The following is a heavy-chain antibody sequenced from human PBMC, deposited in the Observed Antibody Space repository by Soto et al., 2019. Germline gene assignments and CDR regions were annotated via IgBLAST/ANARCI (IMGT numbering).Heavy chain of an antibody. J-gene: IGHJ6*02. CDR1: GFTVSSNY. CDR3: ARGPGGLVPAVTPHGMDV. V-gene: IGHV3-53*01. D-gene: IGHD2-2*01. Sequence: PGGSLRLSCAASGFTVSSNYMSWVRQAPGKGLEWVSVIYSGGSTYYADSVKGRFTISRDNAKNSLYLQMNSLRAEDTAVYYCARGPGGLVPAVTPHGMDVWGQGTTVTVSS. CDR2: IYSGGST.